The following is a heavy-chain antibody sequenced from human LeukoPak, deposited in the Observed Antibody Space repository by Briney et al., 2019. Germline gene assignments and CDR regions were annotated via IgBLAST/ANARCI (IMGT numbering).Heavy chain of an antibody. CDR1: GGSISSYY. J-gene: IGHJ4*02. V-gene: IGHV4-4*07. D-gene: IGHD1-26*01. CDR2: IYTRGST. Sequence: SETLSLTCTVSGGSISSYYWSWIRQPAGKGLEWIGRIYTRGSTNYDPSLKSRVTMSVDTSKNQFSLKLSSVTAADTAVYYCARDSGSYSSFDYWGQGTLVTVSS. CDR3: ARDSGSYSSFDY.